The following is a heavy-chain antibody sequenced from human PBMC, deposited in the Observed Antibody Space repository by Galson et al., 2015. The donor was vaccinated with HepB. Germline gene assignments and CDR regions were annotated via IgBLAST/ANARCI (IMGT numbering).Heavy chain of an antibody. CDR1: GFIFSSHW. CDR3: VRDSYMRTGFDV. CDR2: INTDGSNI. D-gene: IGHD3/OR15-3a*01. J-gene: IGHJ3*01. Sequence: SLRLSCAASGFIFSSHWMHWVRQPPGKGLIWVSRINTDGSNIRYADSVKGRFTISRANAKNTLYLQMNSLRAEDTAVYYCVRDSYMRTGFDVWGQGTMVTVSS. V-gene: IGHV3-74*01.